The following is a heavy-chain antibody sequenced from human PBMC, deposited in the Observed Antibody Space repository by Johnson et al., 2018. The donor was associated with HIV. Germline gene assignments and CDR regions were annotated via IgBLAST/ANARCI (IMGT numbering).Heavy chain of an antibody. D-gene: IGHD3-22*01. CDR2: IKQAGSEK. J-gene: IGHJ3*01. V-gene: IGHV3-7*03. CDR3: AREISRYYYDYAAFDL. CDR1: GFTFSSYW. Sequence: VQLVESGGGLVQPGGSMRLSCAASGFTFSSYWMSWVRQAPGKGLEWVANIKQAGSEKYYVDSVKGRFTISRDNSRSTVYLHMINLRADDTALYYCAREISRYYYDYAAFDLWGQGTTVTVSS.